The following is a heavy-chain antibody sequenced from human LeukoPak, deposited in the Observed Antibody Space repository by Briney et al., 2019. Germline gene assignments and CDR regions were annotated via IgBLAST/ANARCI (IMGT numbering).Heavy chain of an antibody. CDR2: ISGSGGGT. Sequence: PGGSLRLSCAASGFTFRTYVMTWVRQAPGKGLEWVSGISGSGGGTDYADSVKGRFTITRDNSKNMLYLQMNSLRAEDTAIYYCAKESGGSFDYWGQGTLVTVSS. J-gene: IGHJ4*02. CDR1: GFTFRTYV. D-gene: IGHD1-26*01. V-gene: IGHV3-23*01. CDR3: AKESGGSFDY.